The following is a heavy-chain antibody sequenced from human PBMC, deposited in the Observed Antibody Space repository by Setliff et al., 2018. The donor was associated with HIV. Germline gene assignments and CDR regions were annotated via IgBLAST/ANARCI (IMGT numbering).Heavy chain of an antibody. CDR3: ARDLRIQPNWPTGVGMDV. D-gene: IGHD5-18*01. CDR1: GYTFTSYA. V-gene: IGHV1-3*01. J-gene: IGHJ6*02. Sequence: ASVKVSCKASGYTFTSYAMHWVRQAPGQRLEWMGWINAGNGNTKYSQKFQGRVTITRDTSASTAYMELSSLRSEDTAVYYCARDLRIQPNWPTGVGMDVWGQGTTVTVSS. CDR2: INAGNGNT.